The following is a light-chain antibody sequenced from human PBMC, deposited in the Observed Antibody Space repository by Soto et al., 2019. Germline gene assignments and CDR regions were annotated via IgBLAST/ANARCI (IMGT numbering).Light chain of an antibody. Sequence: ALTPPAAVSGSTGQSITISCAGTSSDVGYYNLVSWYQQHPGKAPKLIIYEVNKRPSGFSNRFSGSKSGNTASLTISGLQAEDEADYYCCSYAGSTTHYVFGTGTKVTVL. V-gene: IGLV2-23*02. CDR1: SSDVGYYNL. J-gene: IGLJ1*01. CDR2: EVN. CDR3: CSYAGSTTHYV.